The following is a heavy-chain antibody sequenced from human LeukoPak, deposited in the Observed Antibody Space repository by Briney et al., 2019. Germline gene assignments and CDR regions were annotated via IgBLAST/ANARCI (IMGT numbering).Heavy chain of an antibody. D-gene: IGHD3-10*01. CDR3: AKDTRPTGNYGWFDP. V-gene: IGHV3-23*01. Sequence: GGSLRLSCAASGFIFSASSMSWVRQTRGKGLEWVSSISENGRNTYYDDSVKGRFTVPRDNSKSPLYLQMNSLRPEDTAVYSCAKDTRPTGNYGWFDPWGQGTLVTVSS. J-gene: IGHJ5*02. CDR2: ISENGRNT. CDR1: GFIFSASS.